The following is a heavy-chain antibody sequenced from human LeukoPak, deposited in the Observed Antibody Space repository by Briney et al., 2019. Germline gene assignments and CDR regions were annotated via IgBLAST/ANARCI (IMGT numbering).Heavy chain of an antibody. CDR1: GGSISRSSYY. CDR2: IYYSGST. D-gene: IGHD2-2*01. V-gene: IGHV4-39*07. J-gene: IGHJ4*02. CDR3: ARSPRVGYCSSTSCYRGYFDY. Sequence: SETLSLTCTVSGGSISRSSYYWGWIRQPPGKGLEWIGSIYYSGSTYYNPSLKSRVTISVDTSKNQFSLKLSSVTAADTAVYYCARSPRVGYCSSTSCYRGYFDYWGQGTLVTVSS.